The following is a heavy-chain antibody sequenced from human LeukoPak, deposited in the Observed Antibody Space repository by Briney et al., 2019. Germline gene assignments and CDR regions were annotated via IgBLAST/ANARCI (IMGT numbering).Heavy chain of an antibody. CDR1: GFTFSSYW. CDR2: IKQGGSEK. Sequence: PGGSLRLSCAASGFTFSSYWMSWVRQAPGKGLEWVANIKQGGSEKYCVDSVKGRFTIPRDNAKNALYRQMNSLRAEDTAVYYCSRDSFCDFWSGLFDYWGQGTLVTVSS. J-gene: IGHJ4*02. D-gene: IGHD3-3*01. V-gene: IGHV3-7*01. CDR3: SRDSFCDFWSGLFDY.